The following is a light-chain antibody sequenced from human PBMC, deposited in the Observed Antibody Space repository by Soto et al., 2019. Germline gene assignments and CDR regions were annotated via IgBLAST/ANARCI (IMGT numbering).Light chain of an antibody. CDR1: QSISSW. CDR2: DAS. V-gene: IGKV1-5*01. CDR3: QQYDNYSQT. Sequence: DIQMTQSPFTLSASLGDRVTITCLASQSISSWLAWFQQKPGKAPRLLIYDASSLERGVPSRFSGSGSETEFTLTISSLQPDDFATYYCQQYDNYSQTFGQGTKVDIK. J-gene: IGKJ1*01.